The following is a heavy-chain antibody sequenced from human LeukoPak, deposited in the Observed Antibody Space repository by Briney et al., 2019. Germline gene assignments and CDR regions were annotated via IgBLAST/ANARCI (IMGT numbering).Heavy chain of an antibody. CDR1: GGTFTSYA. CDR3: ARSGYNGDAFDI. J-gene: IGHJ3*02. D-gene: IGHD1-1*01. CDR2: IIPILGIA. Sequence: ASVEVSCKASGGTFTSYAISWVRQAPGQGLEWMGRIIPILGIANYAQKFQGSVTITADKSTSTAYMELSSLRSEDTAVYYCARSGYNGDAFDIWGQGTMVTVSS. V-gene: IGHV1-69*04.